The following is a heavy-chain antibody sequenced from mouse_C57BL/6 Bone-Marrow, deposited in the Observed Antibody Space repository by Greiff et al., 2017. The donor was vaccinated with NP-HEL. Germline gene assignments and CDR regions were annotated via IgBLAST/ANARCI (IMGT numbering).Heavy chain of an antibody. D-gene: IGHD1-1*01. CDR1: GYTFTDYY. CDR2: INPYNGGT. CDR3: AREYYGSTLDY. V-gene: IGHV1-19*01. J-gene: IGHJ2*01. Sequence: VQLQQSGPVLVKPGASVKMSCKASGYTFTDYYMNWVKQSHGKSLEWIGVINPYNGGTSYNQKFKGKATLTVDKSSSTAYMELNNLTSEDSAVYYCAREYYGSTLDYWGQGTTLTVSS.